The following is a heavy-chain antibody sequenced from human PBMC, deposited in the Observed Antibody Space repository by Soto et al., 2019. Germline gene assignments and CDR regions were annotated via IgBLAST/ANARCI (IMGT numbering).Heavy chain of an antibody. D-gene: IGHD3-22*01. V-gene: IGHV3-30*18. CDR2: ISYDGSNK. J-gene: IGHJ4*02. Sequence: QVQLVESGGGVVQPGRSLRLSCAASGFTFSSYGMHWVRQAPGKGLEWVAVISYDGSNKYYADSVKGRFTISRDNSKNTLYLKMNSLRAGDQAVYYWGKDHGGGGYYYDSSGPQRYFDYWGQGTLVTVSS. CDR3: GKDHGGGGYYYDSSGPQRYFDY. CDR1: GFTFSSYG.